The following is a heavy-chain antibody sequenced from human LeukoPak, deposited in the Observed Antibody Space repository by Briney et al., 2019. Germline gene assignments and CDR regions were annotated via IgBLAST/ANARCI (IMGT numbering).Heavy chain of an antibody. V-gene: IGHV3-48*03. Sequence: PGGSLRLSCVASGFTFSSYVINWVRPAPGRGRGWVSYISSSGSTIYYADSVKGRCTISRDNAKNSLYLQMNSLRAEDMAVYYCARDTNYGFDYWGQGTLVTVSS. CDR2: ISSSGSTI. J-gene: IGHJ4*02. D-gene: IGHD4-17*01. CDR3: ARDTNYGFDY. CDR1: GFTFSSYV.